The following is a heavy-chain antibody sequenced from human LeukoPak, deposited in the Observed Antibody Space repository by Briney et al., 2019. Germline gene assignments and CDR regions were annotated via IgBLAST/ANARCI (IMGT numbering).Heavy chain of an antibody. V-gene: IGHV3-48*04. CDR3: ARAVGAYGMDV. J-gene: IGHJ6*02. CDR2: VSSRSSAI. D-gene: IGHD3-16*01. Sequence: GGSLRLSCEASGFTFSTYNMVWVRQAPGMGLEWVAAVSSRSSAIYYSDSVKGRFTISRDNAKNTLYLQMNSLRVEDTAVYYCARAVGAYGMDVWGQGTTVTVSS. CDR1: GFTFSTYN.